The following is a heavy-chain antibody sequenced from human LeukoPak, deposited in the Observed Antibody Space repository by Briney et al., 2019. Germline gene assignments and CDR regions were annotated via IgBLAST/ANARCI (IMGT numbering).Heavy chain of an antibody. Sequence: GGPLRLSCAASGFTFSSYWMSWVRQAPGKGLEWVANIKQDGSEKYYVDSVKGRFTISRDNAKNSLYLQMNSLRAEDTAVYYCAVDIVVVVAAWDYMDVWGKGTTVTVSS. CDR2: IKQDGSEK. CDR3: AVDIVVVVAAWDYMDV. CDR1: GFTFSSYW. D-gene: IGHD2-15*01. J-gene: IGHJ6*03. V-gene: IGHV3-7*01.